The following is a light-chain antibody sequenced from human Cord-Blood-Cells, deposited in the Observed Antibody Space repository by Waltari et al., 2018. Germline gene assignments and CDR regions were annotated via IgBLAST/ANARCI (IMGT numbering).Light chain of an antibody. CDR1: SSHAGGYNE. CDR2: EVS. CDR3: SSYTSSSTNWV. V-gene: IGLV2-14*01. Sequence: QSALTQPASVTGAHGPTITISGTGTSSHAGGYNEASRYQQHTGKAPKLMIYEVSNRPSGVSNRFSGSKSGNTASLTISGLQAEDEADYYCSSYTSSSTNWVFGGGTTLTVL. J-gene: IGLJ3*02.